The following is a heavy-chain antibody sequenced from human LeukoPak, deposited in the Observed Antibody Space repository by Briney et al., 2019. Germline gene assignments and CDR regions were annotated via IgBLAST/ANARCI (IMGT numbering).Heavy chain of an antibody. CDR2: ISGSGGST. J-gene: IGHJ4*02. CDR1: GFTFSSYA. CDR3: AKVPVGAFDY. V-gene: IGHV3-23*01. Sequence: QPGGSLRLSCAASGFTFSSYAMGWVRQAPGERLEWVSVISGSGGSTYYADSVKGRFTISRDNSKTTLYLQMDSLRADDTAVYYCAKVPVGAFDYWGQGTLVTVSS. D-gene: IGHD1-26*01.